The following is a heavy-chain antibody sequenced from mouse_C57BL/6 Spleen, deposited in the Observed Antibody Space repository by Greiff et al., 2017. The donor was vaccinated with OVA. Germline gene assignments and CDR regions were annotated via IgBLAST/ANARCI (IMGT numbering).Heavy chain of an antibody. D-gene: IGHD1-1*01. V-gene: IGHV1-69*01. J-gene: IGHJ2*01. CDR3: ARYGTTVVAKNYFDY. CDR1: GYTFTSYW. Sequence: VKLQQPGAELVMPGASVKLSCKASGYTFTSYWMHWVKQRPGQGLEWIGEIDPSDSYTNYNQKFKGTSTLTVDKSSSTAYMQLSSLTSEDSAVYYCARYGTTVVAKNYFDYWGQGTTLTVSS. CDR2: IDPSDSYT.